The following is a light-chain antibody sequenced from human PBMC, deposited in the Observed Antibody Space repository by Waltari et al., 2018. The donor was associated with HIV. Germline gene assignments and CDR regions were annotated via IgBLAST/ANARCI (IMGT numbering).Light chain of an antibody. CDR2: EVS. CDR3: SSYRSSSTLNVV. V-gene: IGLV2-14*01. CDR1: SSDVGGYNY. J-gene: IGLJ2*01. Sequence: QSALTQPASVSGSPGQSITISCTGTSSDVGGYNYVSWYQQHPGKAPKLMIYEVSNRPSGVSNRFSGSKSGNTASLTISGLQAEDEADYYCSSYRSSSTLNVVIGGGTKLTVL.